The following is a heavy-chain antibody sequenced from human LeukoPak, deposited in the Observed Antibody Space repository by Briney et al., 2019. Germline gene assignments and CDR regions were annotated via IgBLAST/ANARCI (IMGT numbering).Heavy chain of an antibody. J-gene: IGHJ5*02. CDR2: IYYSGST. Sequence: PSETLSLTCTVSGGSISSGDYYWSWIRQPPGKGLEWIGYIYYSGSTYYNPSLKSRVTISVDTSKNQFSLELSSVTAADTAVYYCARGGYYGSGSYYNAANWFDPWGQGTLVTVSS. V-gene: IGHV4-30-4*01. CDR1: GGSISSGDYY. D-gene: IGHD3-10*01. CDR3: ARGGYYGSGSYYNAANWFDP.